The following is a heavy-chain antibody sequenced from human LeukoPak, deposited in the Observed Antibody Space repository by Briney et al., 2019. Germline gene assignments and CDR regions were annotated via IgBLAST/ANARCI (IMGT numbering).Heavy chain of an antibody. CDR1: GFTFRNYA. Sequence: PGGSLRLSCAASGFTFRNYAIYWVRQAPGKGLEWVSGISGSGGDTYFADSVKGRFTISGDHSKNTVFLQMDSLRAEDTAVYYCAKTTAGNSSGRYPGWPVDYWGQGTLVTVSS. J-gene: IGHJ4*02. CDR2: ISGSGGDT. CDR3: AKTTAGNSSGRYPGWPVDY. D-gene: IGHD6-19*01. V-gene: IGHV3-23*01.